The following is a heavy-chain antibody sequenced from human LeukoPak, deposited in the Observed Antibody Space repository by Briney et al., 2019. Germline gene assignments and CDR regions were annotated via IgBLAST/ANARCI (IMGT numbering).Heavy chain of an antibody. Sequence: SETLSLTCTVSGGSINSRSHSWSWVRQHPGKGLEWVSYIYYSGSTYYNPSLKSRVTLSVDMSKNQFSLKLDSVTAADTAVYYCARVVVVPAASGRFLRYNGMDVWGQGTTVTVSS. D-gene: IGHD2-2*01. CDR3: ARVVVVPAASGRFLRYNGMDV. CDR2: IYYSGST. V-gene: IGHV4-31*03. J-gene: IGHJ6*02. CDR1: GGSINSRSHS.